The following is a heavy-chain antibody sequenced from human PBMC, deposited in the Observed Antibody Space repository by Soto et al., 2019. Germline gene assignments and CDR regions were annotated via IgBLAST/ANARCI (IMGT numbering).Heavy chain of an antibody. J-gene: IGHJ6*02. Sequence: GGSLRLSCAASGFMFNTYAMTWVRQAPGKGLERVATITNTGGGTYYADSVKGRFTISRDNSNNRLYLQMYSLRAEDTAVYFCASRPRYYTMDVWGQGTTVTVSS. CDR3: ASRPRYYTMDV. CDR1: GFMFNTYA. CDR2: ITNTGGGT. V-gene: IGHV3-23*01.